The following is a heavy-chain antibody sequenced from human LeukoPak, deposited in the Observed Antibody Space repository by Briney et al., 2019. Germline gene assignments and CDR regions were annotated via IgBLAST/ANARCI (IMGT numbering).Heavy chain of an antibody. Sequence: SETLSLTCAVYGGSFSGYYWSWIRQPPGKGLEWIGYIYYSGNTYYNPSLKSRVTISVDTSKNQFSLKLSSVTAADTAVYYCARVEAYGFVDYWGQGTLVTVSS. CDR3: ARVEAYGFVDY. V-gene: IGHV4-30-4*08. CDR2: IYYSGNT. J-gene: IGHJ4*02. D-gene: IGHD3-10*01. CDR1: GGSFSGYY.